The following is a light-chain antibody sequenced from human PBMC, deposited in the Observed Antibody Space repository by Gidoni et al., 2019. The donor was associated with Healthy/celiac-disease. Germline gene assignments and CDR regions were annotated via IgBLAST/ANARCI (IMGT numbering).Light chain of an antibody. Sequence: QSVLTQPPSVSAAPGQKVTISYSGSSSNIGNNYVSWYQQLPVTAPKLLFYDTNKRPSGIPDRFSGSKSGTSATLGITGLQTGDEADYYCGTWDSSLSAWVFGGGTKLTVL. CDR2: DTN. CDR3: GTWDSSLSAWV. CDR1: SSNIGNNY. J-gene: IGLJ3*02. V-gene: IGLV1-51*01.